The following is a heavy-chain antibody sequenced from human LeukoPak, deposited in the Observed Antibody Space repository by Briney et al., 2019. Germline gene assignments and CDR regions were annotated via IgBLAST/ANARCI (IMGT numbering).Heavy chain of an antibody. Sequence: ASVKVSCKASGYTFTSYGISCVRQAPGQGLEWMGWISTYNGNTKYAQKLQGRVTMTTDTSTSTAYMELRSLRSDDTAVYYCARNSSRRASAFDIWGQGTIVTVSS. CDR3: ARNSSRRASAFDI. J-gene: IGHJ3*02. D-gene: IGHD6-13*01. CDR1: GYTFTSYG. CDR2: ISTYNGNT. V-gene: IGHV1-18*04.